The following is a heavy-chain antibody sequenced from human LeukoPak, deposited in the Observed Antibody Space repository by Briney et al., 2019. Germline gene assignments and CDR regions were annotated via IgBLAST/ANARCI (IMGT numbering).Heavy chain of an antibody. J-gene: IGHJ4*02. CDR3: ARDTGSQDSSSWYGAVDY. V-gene: IGHV3-53*05. CDR1: GFTVSSNY. D-gene: IGHD6-13*01. CDR2: IYSGGST. Sequence: GGSLRLSCAASGFTVSSNYMSWVRQAPGKGLEWVSVIYSGGSTYYADSVRGRFTISRDNSKNTLYLQMNGLRVEDTAVYYCARDTGSQDSSSWYGAVDYWGQGTLVTVSS.